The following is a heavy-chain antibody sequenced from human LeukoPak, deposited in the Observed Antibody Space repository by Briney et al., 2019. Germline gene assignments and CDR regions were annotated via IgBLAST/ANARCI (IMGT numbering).Heavy chain of an antibody. Sequence: PGGSLRLSCAASGFTFSSYWMHWVRQAPGKGLVWVSRITTDGRSTSSAASVRGRFTISRDNAKNTLYLQMNSLRAEDTAVYYCARGAPVTFDYWGQGTLVTVSS. CDR2: ITTDGRST. D-gene: IGHD4-11*01. V-gene: IGHV3-74*01. J-gene: IGHJ4*02. CDR1: GFTFSSYW. CDR3: ARGAPVTFDY.